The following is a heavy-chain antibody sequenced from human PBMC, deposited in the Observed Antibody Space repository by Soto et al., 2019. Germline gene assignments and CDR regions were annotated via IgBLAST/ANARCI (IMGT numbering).Heavy chain of an antibody. J-gene: IGHJ5*02. CDR2: IYYSGST. CDR3: ARVDLGQFPIVLFDP. CDR1: GGSISSYY. D-gene: IGHD3-16*02. Sequence: SETLSLTCSVSGGSISSYYWSWIRQPPGKGLEWIGYIYYSGSTTYNPSLKSRVNISVDTSKKQFSLKLSSVTAADTAVYYCARVDLGQFPIVLFDPWGQGTLVTVSS. V-gene: IGHV4-59*01.